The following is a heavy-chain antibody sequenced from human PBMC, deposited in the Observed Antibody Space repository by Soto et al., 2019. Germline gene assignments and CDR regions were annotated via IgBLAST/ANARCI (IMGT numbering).Heavy chain of an antibody. J-gene: IGHJ3*02. CDR1: GVSNGSSTNY. Sequence: SETLSLTCTVSGVSNGSSTNYWGWIRQPPGKGLEWIGTIYYSGTTYYNPSLKSRVTISVDTSTNQFSLKLSSVTAADTAVYYCARPSGGGAFDIWGQGTMVTVSS. CDR2: IYYSGTT. CDR3: ARPSGGGAFDI. V-gene: IGHV4-39*01. D-gene: IGHD2-8*02.